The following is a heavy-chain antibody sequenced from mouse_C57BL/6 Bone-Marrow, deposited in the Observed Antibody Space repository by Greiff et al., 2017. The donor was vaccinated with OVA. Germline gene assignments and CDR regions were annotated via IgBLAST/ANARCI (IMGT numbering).Heavy chain of an antibody. J-gene: IGHJ4*01. CDR2: ISSGGDYI. CDR1: GFTFSSYA. Sequence: VQLKESGEGLVKPGGSLKLSCAASGFTFSSYAMSWVRQTPEKRLEWVAYISSGGDYIYYADTVKGRFTISRDNARNTLYLQMSSLKSEDTAMYYCTRAPYGNYMDYWGQGTSVTVSA. D-gene: IGHD2-1*01. V-gene: IGHV5-9-1*02. CDR3: TRAPYGNYMDY.